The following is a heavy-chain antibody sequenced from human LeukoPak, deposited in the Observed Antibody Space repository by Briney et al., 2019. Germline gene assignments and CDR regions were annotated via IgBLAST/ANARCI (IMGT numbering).Heavy chain of an antibody. CDR3: ERANTYYYDSSGYYYGNYY. J-gene: IGHJ4*02. V-gene: IGHV4-61*01. Sequence: SETLSLTCTVSGGSVSSGSYYWSWIRQPPGKGLEWIGYIYYSGSTNYNPSLKSRVTISVDTSKNQFSLKLSSVTAADTAVYYCERANTYYYDSSGYYYGNYYWGQGTLVTVSS. CDR1: GGSVSSGSYY. D-gene: IGHD3-22*01. CDR2: IYYSGST.